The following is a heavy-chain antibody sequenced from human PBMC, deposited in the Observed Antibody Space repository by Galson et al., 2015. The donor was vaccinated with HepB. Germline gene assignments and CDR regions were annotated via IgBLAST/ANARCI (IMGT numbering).Heavy chain of an antibody. CDR3: ARYLIVATTDYYYYYMDV. CDR2: ITPIFGTA. Sequence: SVKVSCKASGGTFSSYAISWVRQAPGQGLEWMGGITPIFGTANYAQKFQGRVTITADKSTSTAYMELSSLRSEDTAVYYCARYLIVATTDYYYYYMDVWGKGTTVTVSS. V-gene: IGHV1-69*06. CDR1: GGTFSSYA. J-gene: IGHJ6*03. D-gene: IGHD5-12*01.